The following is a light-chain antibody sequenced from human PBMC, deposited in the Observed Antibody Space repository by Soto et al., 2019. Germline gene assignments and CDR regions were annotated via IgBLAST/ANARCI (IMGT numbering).Light chain of an antibody. V-gene: IGKV1-39*01. CDR2: AAS. CDR3: QQSYSTPRT. CDR1: QSISSY. J-gene: IGKJ1*01. Sequence: DIQMTQSPSSLSASVGDRVTITCRASQSISSYLNWYQQKPGKAPKPLIYAASSLQSGVPSRFSGSGSATDFTLTISSLQPEDVATYYCQQSYSTPRTFGQGTKVEIK.